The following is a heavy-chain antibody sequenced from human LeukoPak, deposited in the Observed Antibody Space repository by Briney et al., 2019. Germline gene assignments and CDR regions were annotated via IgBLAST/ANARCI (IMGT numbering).Heavy chain of an antibody. CDR3: ARDLELTKTLTYSSGWYVDY. D-gene: IGHD6-19*01. CDR1: GYTFTRYY. V-gene: IGHV1-2*02. CDR2: INPNSGGT. J-gene: IGHJ4*02. Sequence: ASVKVSFKASGYTFTRYYMHWVRPAPGQGLEWMGWINPNSGGTNYPQKSQGRVTMTRDTSISTDYMELSRLRSDDTAVYYCARDLELTKTLTYSSGWYVDYWGQGTLVTVSS.